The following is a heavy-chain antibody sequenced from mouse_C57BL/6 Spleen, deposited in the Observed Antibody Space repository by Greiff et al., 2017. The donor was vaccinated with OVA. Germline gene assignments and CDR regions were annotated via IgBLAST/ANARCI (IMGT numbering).Heavy chain of an antibody. V-gene: IGHV1-55*01. D-gene: IGHD1-1*01. CDR3: ARIYYYGSSYSYAMDY. Sequence: QVQLQQPGAELVKPGASVKLSCKASGYTFTSYWITWVKQRPGHGLEWIGDIYPGSGSTNYNEKFKSKATLTVDTSSSTAYMQLSSLTSEDSAVDYCARIYYYGSSYSYAMDYWGQGTSVTVSA. CDR2: IYPGSGST. J-gene: IGHJ4*01. CDR1: GYTFTSYW.